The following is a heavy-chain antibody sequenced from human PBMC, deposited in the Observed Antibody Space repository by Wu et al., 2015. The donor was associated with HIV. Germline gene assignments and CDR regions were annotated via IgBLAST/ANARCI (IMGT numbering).Heavy chain of an antibody. D-gene: IGHD3-16*01. Sequence: QVQLVQSGAEVKKPGASVKVSCKPSRGTFHNYAISWVRQAPGEGLEWMGGISAYSGNTKYAQKLQGRVTMTTDTSTSSAYMELRSLRSDDTATYFCARDNHYGPAPHYLDYWGQGTLVTVSS. CDR1: RGTFHNYA. CDR2: ISAYSGNT. V-gene: IGHV1-18*01. CDR3: ARDNHYGPAPHYLDY. J-gene: IGHJ4*02.